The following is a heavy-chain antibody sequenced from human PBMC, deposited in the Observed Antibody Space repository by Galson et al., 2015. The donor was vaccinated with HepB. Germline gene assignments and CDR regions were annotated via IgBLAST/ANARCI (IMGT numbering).Heavy chain of an antibody. CDR1: GFTVSSNF. CDR2: IYRDGST. D-gene: IGHD2-21*01. Sequence: SLRLSCAASGFTVSSNFISWVRRAAGRGLEWVSVIYRDGSTYYADSVKGRFTISRDNSKNTLYLQMNSLGAEDTAVYYFVPHISFDYWGQGTLVTVSS. J-gene: IGHJ4*02. CDR3: VPHISFDY. V-gene: IGHV3-53*01.